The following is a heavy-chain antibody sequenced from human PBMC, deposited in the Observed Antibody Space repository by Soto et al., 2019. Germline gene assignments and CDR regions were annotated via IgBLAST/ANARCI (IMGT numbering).Heavy chain of an antibody. V-gene: IGHV3-23*01. D-gene: IGHD4-4*01. CDR2: ISGSGGNT. CDR3: GKAVYGNIDYGMDV. CDR1: GLTFSNYA. J-gene: IGHJ6*02. Sequence: GGSLRLSCAASGLTFSNYAVTWVRQAPGKGLEWVSGISGSGGNTYYVDSVKGRFTISRDNSNNTLYLQMNSLRAEDTAVYYCGKAVYGNIDYGMDVWGQGTTVTVSS.